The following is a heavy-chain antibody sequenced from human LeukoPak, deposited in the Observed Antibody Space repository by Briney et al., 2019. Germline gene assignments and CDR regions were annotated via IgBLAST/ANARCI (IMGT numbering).Heavy chain of an antibody. CDR3: ARDHSGYFPAFDY. V-gene: IGHV4-59*01. CDR2: IYYSGST. J-gene: IGHJ4*02. Sequence: PSETLSLTCTVSGGSISSYYWSWIRQPPGKGLEWIGYIYYSGSTNYNPSLKSRVTISVDTSKNQFSLKLSSLTAADTAVYYCARDHSGYFPAFDYWGQGALVTVSS. CDR1: GGSISSYY. D-gene: IGHD3-22*01.